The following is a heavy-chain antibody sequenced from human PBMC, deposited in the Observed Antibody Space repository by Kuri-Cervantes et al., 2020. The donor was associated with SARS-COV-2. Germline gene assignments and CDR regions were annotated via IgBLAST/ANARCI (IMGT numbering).Heavy chain of an antibody. D-gene: IGHD3-22*01. J-gene: IGHJ4*02. Sequence: LSLTCAASGFTFSSYWMSWVHQAPGKGLEWVANIKQDGSEKYYVDSVKGRFTISRDNAKNSLYLQMNSLRAEDTAIYYCAKRSGYYYDSSGYYLDYWGQGTLVTVSS. CDR2: IKQDGSEK. CDR1: GFTFSSYW. CDR3: AKRSGYYYDSSGYYLDY. V-gene: IGHV3-7*03.